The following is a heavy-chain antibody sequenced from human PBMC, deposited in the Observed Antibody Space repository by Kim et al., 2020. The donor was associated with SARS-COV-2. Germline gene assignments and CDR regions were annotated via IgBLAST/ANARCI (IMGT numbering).Heavy chain of an antibody. CDR1: GGSFSGYY. CDR2: INHSGST. CDR3: ARGRNYQLLYRRYGMDV. Sequence: SETLSLTCAVYGGSFSGYYWSWIRQPPGKGLEWIGEINHSGSTNYNPSLKSRVTISVDTSKNQFSLKLSSVTAADTAVYYCARGRNYQLLYRRYGMDVWGQGTTVTVSS. V-gene: IGHV4-34*01. D-gene: IGHD2-2*02. J-gene: IGHJ6*02.